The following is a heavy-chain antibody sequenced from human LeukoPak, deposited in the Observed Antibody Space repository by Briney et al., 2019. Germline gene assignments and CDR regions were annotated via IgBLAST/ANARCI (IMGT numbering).Heavy chain of an antibody. CDR2: MNPNSGNT. CDR1: GYIFTSYD. CDR3: ARVGPYGDYVDY. J-gene: IGHJ4*02. D-gene: IGHD4-17*01. Sequence: ASVKVSCKASGYIFTSYDINWVRQATGQGLEWMGWMNPNSGNTGYAQKFQGRVTMTRNTSISTAYMELSSLRSEDTAVYYCARVGPYGDYVDYWGQGTLVTVSS. V-gene: IGHV1-8*01.